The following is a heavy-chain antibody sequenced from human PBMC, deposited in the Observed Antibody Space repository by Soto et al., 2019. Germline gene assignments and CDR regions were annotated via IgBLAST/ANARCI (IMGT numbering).Heavy chain of an antibody. Sequence: QVQLVQSGAEVKKPGSSVKVSCKASGGTFSSYAISWVRQAPGQGLEWMGGIIPIFGTANYAQKFQGRVKITADESTSTAYMELSSLRSEDTAVYYCARATAAAGTTLQTYYYYGMDVWGQGTTVTVSS. CDR2: IIPIFGTA. CDR1: GGTFSSYA. CDR3: ARATAAAGTTLQTYYYYGMDV. V-gene: IGHV1-69*01. J-gene: IGHJ6*02. D-gene: IGHD6-13*01.